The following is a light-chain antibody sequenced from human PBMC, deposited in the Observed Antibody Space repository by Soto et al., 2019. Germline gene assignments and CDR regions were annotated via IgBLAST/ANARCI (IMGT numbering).Light chain of an antibody. J-gene: IGKJ2*01. CDR3: QPSFSTPYT. CDR1: QSISIY. CDR2: AAY. Sequence: DIQMTQSPSSLSASVGDRVTITCRASQSISIYLNWYQQKPGKAPKLLIYAAYNLQSGVPSRFSGSGSGTDFTLTISSLQPEDFATYYCQPSFSTPYTFGQGTRLEIK. V-gene: IGKV1-39*01.